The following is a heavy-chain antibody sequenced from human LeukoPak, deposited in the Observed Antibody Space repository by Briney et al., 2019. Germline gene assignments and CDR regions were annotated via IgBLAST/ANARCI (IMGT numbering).Heavy chain of an antibody. V-gene: IGHV3-74*03. CDR3: ATGLGLYYDY. J-gene: IGHJ4*02. CDR1: GLAFTKYW. D-gene: IGHD3-10*01. CDR2: VDFDGTGT. Sequence: PGGSLRLSCAASGLAFTKYWMHWVRQAPGKGLMWVSRVDFDGTGTTYADSVRGRFTISRDNAKNTVYLQMNSLRAEDTAVYFCATGLGLYYDYWGQGTLVTVSS.